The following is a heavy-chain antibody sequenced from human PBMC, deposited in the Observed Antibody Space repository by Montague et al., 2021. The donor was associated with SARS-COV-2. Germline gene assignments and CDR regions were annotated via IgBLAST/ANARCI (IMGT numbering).Heavy chain of an antibody. CDR2: IYYSGST. J-gene: IGHJ3*02. Sequence: TLSLTCTVSGGSISSGDYYWSWIRQHPGKGLEWIGYIYYSGSTYYNPSLKSRVTISVDTSKNQFSLKLSSVTAADTAVYYCARVSTTKICILRGVISAFDIWGQGTMVTVSS. V-gene: IGHV4-31*03. CDR3: ARVSTTKICILRGVISAFDI. CDR1: GGSISSGDYY. D-gene: IGHD3-10*01.